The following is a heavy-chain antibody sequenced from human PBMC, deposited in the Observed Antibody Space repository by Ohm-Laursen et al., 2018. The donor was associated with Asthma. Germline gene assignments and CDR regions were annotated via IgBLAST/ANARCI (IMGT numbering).Heavy chain of an antibody. Sequence: SDTLSLTCTVSGDSVSSGSYYWSWIRQPPGKGLEWIGYIYYSGSTNYNPSLKSRVTISVDTSKNQFSLKLSSVTAADTAVYYCARDSPHYGDYVVEDAFDIWGQGTMVTVSS. D-gene: IGHD4-17*01. CDR1: GDSVSSGSYY. CDR3: ARDSPHYGDYVVEDAFDI. J-gene: IGHJ3*02. V-gene: IGHV4-61*01. CDR2: IYYSGST.